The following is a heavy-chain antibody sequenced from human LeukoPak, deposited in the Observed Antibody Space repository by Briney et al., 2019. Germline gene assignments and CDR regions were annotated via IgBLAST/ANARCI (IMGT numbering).Heavy chain of an antibody. V-gene: IGHV1-18*01. Sequence: ASVKVSRKASGYTFTSYGISWVRQAPGQGLEWMGWISAYNGNTNYAQKLQGRVTMTTDTSTSTAYMELRSLRSDDTAVYYCARRYCSGGSCPYGMDVWGQGTTVTVSS. CDR1: GYTFTSYG. J-gene: IGHJ6*02. CDR2: ISAYNGNT. CDR3: ARRYCSGGSCPYGMDV. D-gene: IGHD2-15*01.